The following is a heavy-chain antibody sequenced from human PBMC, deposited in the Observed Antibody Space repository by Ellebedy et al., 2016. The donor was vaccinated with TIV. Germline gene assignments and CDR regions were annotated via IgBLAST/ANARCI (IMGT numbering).Heavy chain of an antibody. Sequence: AASVKVSCKASGYTFTTYGITWARQAPGQGPEWMGWIGTYEGNTKYAQKLQGRVTMTRDTSTSTAYMELRSLRSDETAVYYCARDRDGSSSSDFQHWGPGTLVTVSS. CDR3: ARDRDGSSSSDFQH. CDR2: IGTYEGNT. J-gene: IGHJ1*01. V-gene: IGHV1-18*04. CDR1: GYTFTTYG. D-gene: IGHD6-6*01.